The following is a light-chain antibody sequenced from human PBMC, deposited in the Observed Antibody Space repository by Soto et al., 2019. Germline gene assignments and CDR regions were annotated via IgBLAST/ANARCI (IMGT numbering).Light chain of an antibody. V-gene: IGKV1-5*03. CDR1: QSISSW. CDR2: KAS. CDR3: QHYSGYSRT. J-gene: IGKJ1*01. Sequence: DIQMTQSPSTLSASVVDRVTITCLASQSISSWLAWYQQKPGKAPKLLIYKASTLETGVPSRFSGSGSGTEFTLTISGLQPDDFATYYCQHYSGYSRTFGQGTKVDI.